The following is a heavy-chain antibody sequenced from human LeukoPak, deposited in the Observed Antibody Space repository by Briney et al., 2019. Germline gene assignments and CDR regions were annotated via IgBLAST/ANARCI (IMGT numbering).Heavy chain of an antibody. J-gene: IGHJ4*02. CDR1: GFTFSSFE. Sequence: GGSLRLSCAASGFTFSSFEMNWVRQAPGKGLEWVSYISSSGNCIYYADSVKGRFTISRDNAKNSLNLQMNSLRAEDTAVYYCARDGGYGDYLDYWGQGTLVTVSS. CDR2: ISSSGNCI. V-gene: IGHV3-48*03. CDR3: ARDGGYGDYLDY. D-gene: IGHD5-12*01.